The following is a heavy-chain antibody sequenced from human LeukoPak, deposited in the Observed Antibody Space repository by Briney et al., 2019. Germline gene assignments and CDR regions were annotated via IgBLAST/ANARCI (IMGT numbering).Heavy chain of an antibody. D-gene: IGHD5-24*01. V-gene: IGHV3-23*01. Sequence: PGGSLRLSCVASGFTFGNYGMNWVRQAPGKGLEFVSSISGSDGSTHYADSMKGRFTISSDISKNTLYLQMNSLRAEDTAVYYCARQRGGNYYYFDYWSQGILVTVSS. CDR2: ISGSDGST. CDR1: GFTFGNYG. J-gene: IGHJ4*02. CDR3: ARQRGGNYYYFDY.